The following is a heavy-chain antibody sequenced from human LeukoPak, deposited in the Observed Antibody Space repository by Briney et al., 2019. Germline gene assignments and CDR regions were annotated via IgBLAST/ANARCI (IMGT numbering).Heavy chain of an antibody. V-gene: IGHV3-23*01. Sequence: GGSLRLSCAASGSTFSSYAMSWVRQAPGKGLEWVSAISGSGGSTYYADSVKGRFTISRDNSKNTLYLQMNSLRAEDTAVYYCAKARDYGDYGGLDYWGQGTLVTVSS. J-gene: IGHJ4*02. CDR2: ISGSGGST. D-gene: IGHD4-17*01. CDR3: AKARDYGDYGGLDY. CDR1: GSTFSSYA.